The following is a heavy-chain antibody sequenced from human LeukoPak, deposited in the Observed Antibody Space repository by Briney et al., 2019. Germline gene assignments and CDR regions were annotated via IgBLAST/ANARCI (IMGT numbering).Heavy chain of an antibody. CDR2: IYYSGST. CDR3: ARVTGCRIEDHFDY. Sequence: SETLSLTCTVSGGSISSSSYYWGWIRQPPGKGLEWIGSIYYSGSTNYNPSPKSRVTISVETSKNEFSLKLRSVTAADTAVYYCARVTGCRIEDHFDYWGQGTLVTVSS. CDR1: GGSISSSSYY. V-gene: IGHV4-39*07. D-gene: IGHD2-15*01. J-gene: IGHJ4*02.